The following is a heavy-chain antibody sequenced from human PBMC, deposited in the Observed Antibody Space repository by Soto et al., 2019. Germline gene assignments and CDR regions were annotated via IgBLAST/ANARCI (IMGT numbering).Heavy chain of an antibody. D-gene: IGHD6-13*01. V-gene: IGHV3-48*03. CDR2: ISSSGSTI. J-gene: IGHJ6*02. CDR3: PRYPRESSSWYYYYGMDV. CDR1: GFTFSSYE. Sequence: GGSLRLSCAASGFTFSSYEMNWVRQAPGKGLEWVSYISSSGSTIYYADSVKGRFTISRDNAKNSLYLQMNSLRAEDTAVYYCPRYPRESSSWYYYYGMDVWGQGTTVTVSS.